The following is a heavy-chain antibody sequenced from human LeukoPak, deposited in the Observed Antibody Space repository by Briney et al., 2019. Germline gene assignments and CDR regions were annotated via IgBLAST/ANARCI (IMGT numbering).Heavy chain of an antibody. CDR3: ARGRKVSGVRRINWARHENYFFYYIDV. V-gene: IGHV4-34*01. CDR2: IQHSGTT. D-gene: IGHD1-14*01. J-gene: IGHJ6*03. Sequence: SETLSLTCAVYGGSFRDSYWTWIRQRPGKGLEWIGEIQHSGTTNFNPSLQSRVSISVDTAKNQFFLRVASMTAADTAYCARGRKVSGVRRINWARHENYFFYYIDVWGKGTSVSVSS. CDR1: GGSFRDSY.